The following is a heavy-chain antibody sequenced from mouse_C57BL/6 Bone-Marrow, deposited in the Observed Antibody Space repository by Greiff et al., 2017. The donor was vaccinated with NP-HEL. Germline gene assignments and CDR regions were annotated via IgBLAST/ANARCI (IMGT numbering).Heavy chain of an antibody. D-gene: IGHD1-1*01. CDR2: ISSGGTYT. V-gene: IGHV5-9-3*01. CDR1: GFTFSRYS. CDR3: ARHSDYYGSSPYFDY. Sequence: EVKVVESGGGFVKPGGSLRLSCAASGFTFSRYSMSWVRQTPETRLEWVATISSGGTYTYYPDRVKGRFTISRDSGKNTLYLQMSSLRSEDTAMYYCARHSDYYGSSPYFDYWGQGTTLTVSS. J-gene: IGHJ2*01.